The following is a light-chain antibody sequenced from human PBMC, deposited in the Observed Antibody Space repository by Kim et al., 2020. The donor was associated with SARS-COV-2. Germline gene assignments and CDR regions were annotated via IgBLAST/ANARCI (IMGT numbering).Light chain of an antibody. V-gene: IGLV3-21*04. J-gene: IGLJ2*01. CDR1: DIGSKS. CDR2: YDS. CDR3: QLWDRSSDHVV. Sequence: SYELTQPPSVSVAPGKTATITCGGSDIGSKSVHWYQQRPGQAPVLVIYYDSDWPSGIPDRFSGSNSGDTATLTISRVEAGDEADYYCQLWDRSSDHVVFGGGTQLTVL.